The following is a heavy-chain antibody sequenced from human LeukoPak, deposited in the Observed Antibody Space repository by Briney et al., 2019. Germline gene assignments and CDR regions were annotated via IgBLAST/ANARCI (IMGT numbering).Heavy chain of an antibody. Sequence: GGSLRLSCAASGFTFSSHGMSWVRQAPGKGLEWVSAISGSGGSTYYAASVKGRFTISRDNSKNTLYLQMNSLRAEDTAVYYCAKCILTGYYKGYMDVWGKGTTVTISS. D-gene: IGHD3-9*01. CDR1: GFTFSSHG. V-gene: IGHV3-23*01. J-gene: IGHJ6*03. CDR3: AKCILTGYYKGYMDV. CDR2: ISGSGGST.